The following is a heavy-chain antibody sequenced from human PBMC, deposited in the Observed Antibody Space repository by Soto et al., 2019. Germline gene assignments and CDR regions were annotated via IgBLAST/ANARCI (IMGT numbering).Heavy chain of an antibody. J-gene: IGHJ4*02. CDR2: IKSKTDGGTT. D-gene: IGHD4-4*01. Sequence: GGSLRLSCAASGFTFSNAWMSWVRQAPGKGLEWVGRIKSKTDGGTTDYAAPVKGRFTISRDDSKNTLYLQMNSLKTEDTAVYYCTTEAYSTYXGDYWGQGTLVTVSS. CDR3: TTEAYSTYXGDY. V-gene: IGHV3-15*01. CDR1: GFTFSNAW.